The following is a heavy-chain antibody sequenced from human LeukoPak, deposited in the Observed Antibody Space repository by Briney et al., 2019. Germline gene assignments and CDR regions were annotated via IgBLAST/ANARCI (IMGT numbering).Heavy chain of an antibody. J-gene: IGHJ4*02. V-gene: IGHV4-59*01. CDR1: GGSLSSYY. D-gene: IGHD2-8*01. Sequence: PSETLSLTCTVSGGSLSSYYWSWMRQPPGKGLEWIGYIYYSGSTNYNPSLQSRVTISVDTSKNQFSLKLSPVTAADTAVYYCARGDHGFVLDFWGQGTRVTVSS. CDR3: ARGDHGFVLDF. CDR2: IYYSGST.